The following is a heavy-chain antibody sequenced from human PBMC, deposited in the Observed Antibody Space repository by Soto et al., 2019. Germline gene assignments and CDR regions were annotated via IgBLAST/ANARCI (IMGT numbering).Heavy chain of an antibody. J-gene: IGHJ6*02. CDR1: GFTFSNAW. V-gene: IGHV3-15*07. CDR3: TTDPIIAEAGKTVMYYYGMDV. CDR2: IKSKTDGGTK. D-gene: IGHD6-13*01. Sequence: GGSLRLSCAASGFTFSNAWMNWVRQAPGKGLEWVGRIKSKTDGGTKDYAAPVKGRFTISRNDSKNTLYLQMNSLKTSDTAVYYGTTDPIIAEAGKTVMYYYGMDVWGQGTTVTVSS.